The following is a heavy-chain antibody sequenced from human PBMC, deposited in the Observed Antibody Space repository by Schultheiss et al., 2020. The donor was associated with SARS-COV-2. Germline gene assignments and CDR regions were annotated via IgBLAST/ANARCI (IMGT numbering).Heavy chain of an antibody. D-gene: IGHD2-15*01. CDR3: ARRGSGDWYFDL. J-gene: IGHJ2*01. CDR2: ISWNSGSI. V-gene: IGHV3-9*01. Sequence: GGSLRLSCAASGFTFDDYAMHWVRQAPGKGLEWVSGISWNSGSIGYADSVKGRFTISRDNAKNSLYLQMNSLRAEDTAVYYCARRGSGDWYFDLWGRGTLVTVSS. CDR1: GFTFDDYA.